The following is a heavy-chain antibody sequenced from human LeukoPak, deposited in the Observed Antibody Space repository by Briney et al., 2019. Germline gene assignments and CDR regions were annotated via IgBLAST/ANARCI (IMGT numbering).Heavy chain of an antibody. D-gene: IGHD4-23*01. J-gene: IGHJ4*02. CDR2: ISYDGRNK. CDR3: ATDYGRSSPFVY. Sequence: GGSLRLSCAASGFTFSSYSMHWGRHAPGKGRGWAALISYDGRNKKYADSVQGRFTISRDNGTKSLYLQMNILRDEDTAVYYCATDYGRSSPFVYWGQGTLVTVSS. V-gene: IGHV3-30*04. CDR1: GFTFSSYS.